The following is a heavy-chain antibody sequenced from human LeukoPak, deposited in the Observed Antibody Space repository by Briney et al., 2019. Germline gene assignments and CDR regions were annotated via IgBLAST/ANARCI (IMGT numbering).Heavy chain of an antibody. CDR1: GFAFRSYA. J-gene: IGHJ4*02. V-gene: IGHV3-23*01. Sequence: GGSLRLSCAASGFAFRSYAMSWVRQAPGKGLEWVSSIISSGDVTYYADSLKGRFTISRDNSKNTLYLQMNSLRADDTAVYYCAREIGQFDYWGQGTLVTVSS. CDR3: AREIGQFDY. CDR2: IISSGDVT. D-gene: IGHD3-10*01.